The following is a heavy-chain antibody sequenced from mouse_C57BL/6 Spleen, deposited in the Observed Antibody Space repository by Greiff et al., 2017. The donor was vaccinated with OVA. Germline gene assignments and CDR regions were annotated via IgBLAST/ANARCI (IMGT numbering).Heavy chain of an antibody. CDR3: AREGRGPNYFDY. V-gene: IGHV1-81*01. Sequence: QVQLQQSGAELARPGASVKLSCKASGYTFTSYGISWVKQRTGQGLECIGEIYPRSGNTYYNEKFKGKATLTADKSSSTAYMELRSLTSEDSAVYFSAREGRGPNYFDYWGQGTTLTVSS. CDR1: GYTFTSYG. CDR2: IYPRSGNT. J-gene: IGHJ2*01.